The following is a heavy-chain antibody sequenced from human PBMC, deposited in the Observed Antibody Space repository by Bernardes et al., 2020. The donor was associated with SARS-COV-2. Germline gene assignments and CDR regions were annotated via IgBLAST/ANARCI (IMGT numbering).Heavy chain of an antibody. CDR1: GYTFSSYY. CDR2: ITPSGGST. CDR3: ARERPDIVVGRVAHLPNYYYYGMDI. V-gene: IGHV1-46*01. Sequence: AAEQVSCKASGYTFSSYYMHWVRQAPGQGLEWMGIITPSGGSTRYAQKFQGRVTMARDTSTSTVYMELSSLRSEDTAVYYCARERPDIVVGRVAHLPNYYYYGMDICGQGTTVTVSS. J-gene: IGHJ6*02. D-gene: IGHD2-2*01.